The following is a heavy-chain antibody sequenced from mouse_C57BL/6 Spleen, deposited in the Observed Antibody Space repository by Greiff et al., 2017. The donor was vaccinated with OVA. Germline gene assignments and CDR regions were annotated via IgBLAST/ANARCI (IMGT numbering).Heavy chain of an antibody. CDR3: TRDLTIPFAY. D-gene: IGHD1-1*02. Sequence: EVKLMESGEGLVKPGGSLKLSCAASGFTFSSYAMSWVRQTPEKRLEWVAYISSGGDYIYYADTVKGRFTISRDNARNTLYLQMSSLKSEDTAMYYCTRDLTIPFAYWGQGTLVTVSA. CDR2: ISSGGDYI. J-gene: IGHJ3*01. CDR1: GFTFSSYA. V-gene: IGHV5-9-1*02.